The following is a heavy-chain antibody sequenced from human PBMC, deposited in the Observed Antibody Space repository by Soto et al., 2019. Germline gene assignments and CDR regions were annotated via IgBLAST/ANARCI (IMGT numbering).Heavy chain of an antibody. D-gene: IGHD6-13*01. CDR2: IYPGDHET. Sequence: GESLKISCQCSRYTFSNFWVGWVRQLSGKGLEWMGIIYPGDHETRYSPSFHGKVTISSDKSINTAYLQWNSLEASDTAVYFCARSPRSSPYFDYWGQGALVTVSS. V-gene: IGHV5-51*01. J-gene: IGHJ4*02. CDR3: ARSPRSSPYFDY. CDR1: RYTFSNFW.